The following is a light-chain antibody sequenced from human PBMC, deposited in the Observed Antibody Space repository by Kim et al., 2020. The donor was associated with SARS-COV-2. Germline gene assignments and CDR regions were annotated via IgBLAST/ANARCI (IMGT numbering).Light chain of an antibody. CDR2: EVS. Sequence: GQSITISCTGTSSDVGSYNLVSWYQQHAGKAPKLMIYEVSKRPSGVSNRFSGSKSGNTASLTISGLQAEDEADYYCCSYASSSTFVFGTGTKVTVL. CDR1: SSDVGSYNL. CDR3: CSYASSSTFV. V-gene: IGLV2-23*02. J-gene: IGLJ1*01.